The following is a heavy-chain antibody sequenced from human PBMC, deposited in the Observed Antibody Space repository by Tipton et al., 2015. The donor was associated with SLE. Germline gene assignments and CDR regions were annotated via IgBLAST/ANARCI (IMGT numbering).Heavy chain of an antibody. V-gene: IGHV4-59*01. CDR2: INYSGST. CDR3: AREPTYSRDWYWGFDY. J-gene: IGHJ4*02. Sequence: TLSLTCTVSGGSISSYYWRWIRQPPGQGLEWIGYINYSGSTNYNPSLKSRVTISVDTSKNQFSLKLNSVTAADTAVYYCAREPTYSRDWYWGFDYWGQGTLVTVSS. CDR1: GGSISSYY. D-gene: IGHD6-19*01.